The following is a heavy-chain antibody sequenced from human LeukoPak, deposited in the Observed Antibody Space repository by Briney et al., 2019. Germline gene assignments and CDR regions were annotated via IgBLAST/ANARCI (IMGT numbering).Heavy chain of an antibody. CDR2: IKEDGSDI. D-gene: IGHD2-15*01. CDR3: ARRSTLEY. Sequence: GGSLRLSCAASGFSFRDYEMNWVRQAPGKGLEWVAGIKEDGSDIYYVDSVKGRFTISRDNAQNSLYLQMNSLRAEDTAVYYCARRSTLEYWGQGTLVTVSS. V-gene: IGHV3-7*05. CDR1: GFSFRDYE. J-gene: IGHJ4*02.